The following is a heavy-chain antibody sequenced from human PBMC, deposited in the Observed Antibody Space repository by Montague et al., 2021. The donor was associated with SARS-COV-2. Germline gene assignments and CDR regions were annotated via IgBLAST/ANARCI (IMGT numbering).Heavy chain of an antibody. Sequence: SETLSLTCTVSSDSINSCYWGWIRQPPGKRLEWLGYVYSSGTTNYNPSLNSRIAISVGTSKNQFSLRLDSVTAADTAIYYCATLTQSNGDFWGQGALVTVS. D-gene: IGHD4/OR15-4a*01. V-gene: IGHV4-4*08. J-gene: IGHJ4*02. CDR1: SDSINSCY. CDR3: ATLTQSNGDF. CDR2: VYSSGTT.